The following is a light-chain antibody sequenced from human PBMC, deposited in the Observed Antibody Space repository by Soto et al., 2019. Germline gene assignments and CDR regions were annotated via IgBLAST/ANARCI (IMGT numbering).Light chain of an antibody. CDR3: QQYNSYS. Sequence: IQMTESPSSLSASAANRVAITCRASQSISNWLAWYQQKPGTAPKLLIYHASTLESGVPSRFSGSGPGTEFTLTIRSLKPDDFATYYCQQYNSYSFGQGTKVDIK. CDR2: HAS. V-gene: IGKV1-5*01. J-gene: IGKJ1*01. CDR1: QSISNW.